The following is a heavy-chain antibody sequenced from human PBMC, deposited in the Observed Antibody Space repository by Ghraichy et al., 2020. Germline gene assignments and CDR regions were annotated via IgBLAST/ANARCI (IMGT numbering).Heavy chain of an antibody. Sequence: GGSLRLSCAASGFTVSSNYMSWVRQAPGKGLEWVSVIYSGGSTYYADSVKGRFTISRDNSKNTLYLQMNSLRAEDTAVYYCARDLATRASRGFDYWGQGTLVTVSS. CDR3: ARDLATRASRGFDY. V-gene: IGHV3-66*01. J-gene: IGHJ4*02. D-gene: IGHD1-26*01. CDR2: IYSGGST. CDR1: GFTVSSNY.